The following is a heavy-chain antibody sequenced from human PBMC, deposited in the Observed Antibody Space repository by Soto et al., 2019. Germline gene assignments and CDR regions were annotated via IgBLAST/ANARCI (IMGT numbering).Heavy chain of an antibody. J-gene: IGHJ2*01. CDR2: ISGYNGNT. V-gene: IGHV1-18*01. CDR1: GYTFTSYG. CDR3: ARRCSSTRCLDL. Sequence: QVQLVQSGAEVKKPGASVKVSCKASGYTFTSYGICWVRQAPGQGLEWMGWISGYNGNTNYAQNLQGRVTMTTDTPTSTVYMELRSQRSDDTAVYYCARRCSSTRCLDLGGRGTLVIVSS. D-gene: IGHD2-2*01.